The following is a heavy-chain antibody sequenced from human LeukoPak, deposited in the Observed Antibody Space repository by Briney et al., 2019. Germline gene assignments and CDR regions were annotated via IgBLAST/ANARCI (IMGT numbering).Heavy chain of an antibody. CDR2: INTDGSST. V-gene: IGHV3-74*01. J-gene: IGHJ4*02. CDR3: ASLAGATEFDS. Sequence: GGSLRLSCAASGFTFSSYWMHWVRHAPGKGLVWVSRINTDGSSTSYADSVKGRFTISRDNAKNTLYVQMNSLRAEDTAVYYCASLAGATEFDSWGQGTLVTISS. D-gene: IGHD1-26*01. CDR1: GFTFSSYW.